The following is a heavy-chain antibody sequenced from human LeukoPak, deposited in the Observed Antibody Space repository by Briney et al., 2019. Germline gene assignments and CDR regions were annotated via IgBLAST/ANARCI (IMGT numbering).Heavy chain of an antibody. D-gene: IGHD3-22*01. V-gene: IGHV4-59*10. CDR2: IYTSGST. Sequence: PSETLSLTCAVYGGSFSGYYWSWIRQPAGKGLEWIGRIYTSGSTNYNPSLKSRVTISVDTSKNQFSLKLSSVTAADTAVYYCARASSFYYYDSSGYYYSWFDPWGQGTLVTVSS. CDR1: GGSFSGYY. CDR3: ARASSFYYYDSSGYYYSWFDP. J-gene: IGHJ5*02.